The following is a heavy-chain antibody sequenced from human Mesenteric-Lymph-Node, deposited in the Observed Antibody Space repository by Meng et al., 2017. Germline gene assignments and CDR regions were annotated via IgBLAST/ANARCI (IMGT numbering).Heavy chain of an antibody. D-gene: IGHD1-20*01. CDR2: IGGGGVDT. V-gene: IGHV3-23*01. CDR1: GFPFSTYA. J-gene: IGHJ3*02. CDR3: AKDRESYNSVWDAFDI. Sequence: GGSLRLSCAASGFPFSTYAMSWVRQAPGKGLEWVSAIGGGGVDTFYADSVKGQFTISRDDSKNTLYLQMNSLRAEDTAVYYCAKDRESYNSVWDAFDIWGQGTMVTVSS.